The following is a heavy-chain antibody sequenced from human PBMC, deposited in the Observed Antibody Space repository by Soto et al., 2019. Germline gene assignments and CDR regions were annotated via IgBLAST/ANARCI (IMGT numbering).Heavy chain of an antibody. D-gene: IGHD4-4*01. V-gene: IGHV3-30*19. CDR2: ISYDGSNK. CDR3: AREGVTTSYYYYGMDV. Sequence: GGSLRLSCVASGFSFSSYGMHWVRQAPGKGLEWVAVISYDGSNKYYADSVKGRFTISRDNSKNTLYLQMNSLRAEDTAVYYCAREGVTTSYYYYGMDVWGQGTTVTVSS. J-gene: IGHJ6*02. CDR1: GFSFSSYG.